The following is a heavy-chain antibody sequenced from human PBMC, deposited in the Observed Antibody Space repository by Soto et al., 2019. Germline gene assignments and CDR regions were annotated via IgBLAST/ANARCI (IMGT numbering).Heavy chain of an antibody. CDR2: IYYSGST. J-gene: IGHJ5*02. CDR3: ARVWDIVLAPAANVDP. V-gene: IGHV4-61*01. Sequence: SETLSLACTVSGGSVSSGSYYWSWIRQPPGKGLEWIGYIYYSGSTNYNPSLKSRVTISVDTPKNQFSLKLSSVTAADTAVYYCARVWDIVLAPAANVDPWGQGTLVTVS. D-gene: IGHD2-2*01. CDR1: GGSVSSGSYY.